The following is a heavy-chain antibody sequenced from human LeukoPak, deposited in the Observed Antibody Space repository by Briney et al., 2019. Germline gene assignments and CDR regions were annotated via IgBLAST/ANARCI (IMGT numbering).Heavy chain of an antibody. Sequence: GGSLRLSCAASGFTFSSYWMHWVRQAPGKGLVWVSRINSDGSSATYADSVKGRFTIYRDNAKNTLYLQMNSLRAEDTAVYYCAMAPRRAFDIWGQGTMVTVSS. CDR2: INSDGSSA. V-gene: IGHV3-74*01. CDR3: AMAPRRAFDI. J-gene: IGHJ3*02. CDR1: GFTFSSYW.